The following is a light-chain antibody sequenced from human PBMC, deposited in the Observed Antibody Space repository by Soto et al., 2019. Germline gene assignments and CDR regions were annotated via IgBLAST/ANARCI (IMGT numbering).Light chain of an antibody. V-gene: IGKV1-12*01. Sequence: DIQMTQSPSSVSASVGDRVTITCRASQSISSWLAWYQQKPGTVPKLLIYAASSLQSGVPSRCSGSGAGTEFTPTITILQPEDFVTYYYQQGDSFPITFGQGTRLEIK. J-gene: IGKJ5*01. CDR1: QSISSW. CDR2: AAS. CDR3: QQGDSFPIT.